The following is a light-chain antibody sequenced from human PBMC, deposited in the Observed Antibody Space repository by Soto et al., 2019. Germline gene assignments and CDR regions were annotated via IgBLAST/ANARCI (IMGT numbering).Light chain of an antibody. CDR1: QDINIY. Sequence: DIQMTQSPSSLSASVGDRVTITCQARQDINIYLSWDKQKPGKAPNLLIYDASNLKTGVPSSFSGSGSATDFTLIISSLQPEDFATYYCQQYGSVPITFGQGTRLEIK. CDR3: QQYGSVPIT. CDR2: DAS. J-gene: IGKJ5*01. V-gene: IGKV1-33*01.